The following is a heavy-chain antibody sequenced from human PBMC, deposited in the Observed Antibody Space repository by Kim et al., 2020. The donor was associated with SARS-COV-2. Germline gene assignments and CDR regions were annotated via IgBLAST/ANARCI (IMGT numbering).Heavy chain of an antibody. J-gene: IGHJ4*02. V-gene: IGHV4-39*01. Sequence: YHNPSLKSRVTISVDTSKNQLSLKLTSVTAADTAVFYCARLYSGTRPPDYWGQGILVTVAS. D-gene: IGHD6-25*01. CDR3: ARLYSGTRPPDY.